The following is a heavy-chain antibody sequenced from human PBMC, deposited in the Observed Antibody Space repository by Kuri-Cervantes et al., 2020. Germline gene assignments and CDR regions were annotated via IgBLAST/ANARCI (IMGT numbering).Heavy chain of an antibody. D-gene: IGHD5-12*01. CDR1: GFTFSSYS. V-gene: IGHV3-21*01. CDR3: ARDQVPYSGCDSPFDY. CDR2: ISSSSSYI. Sequence: ETLSLTCAASGFTFSSYSTNWVRQAPGKGLEWVSSISSSSSYIYYADSVKGRFTISRDNAKNSLYLQMNSLRAEDTAVYYCARDQVPYSGCDSPFDYWGQGTLVTVSS. J-gene: IGHJ4*02.